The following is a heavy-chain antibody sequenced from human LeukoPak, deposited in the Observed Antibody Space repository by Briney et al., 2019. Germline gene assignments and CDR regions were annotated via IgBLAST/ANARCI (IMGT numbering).Heavy chain of an antibody. D-gene: IGHD3-16*02. CDR3: ASGGGVIVRYAY. V-gene: IGHV4-34*01. CDR1: GGSFSGYY. CDR2: INHSGST. J-gene: IGHJ4*02. Sequence: SETLSLTCAVYGGSFSGYYWSWIRQPPGKGLEWIGEINHSGSTNYNPSLKSRVTISVDTSKNQFSLKLSSVTAADTAVYYCASGGGVIVRYAYWGQGTLVTVSS.